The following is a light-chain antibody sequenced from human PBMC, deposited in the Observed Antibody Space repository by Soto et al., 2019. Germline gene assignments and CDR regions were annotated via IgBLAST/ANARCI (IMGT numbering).Light chain of an antibody. Sequence: QSVLTQPPSASGTPGQRVTISCSGSSSNIVSNTVNWYQQLPGTAPKLLIYSNNQRPSGVPDRFSGSKSGTSASLAISGLQSEDEADYYCAAWDDSLNGLFGGGTKVTVL. J-gene: IGLJ2*01. V-gene: IGLV1-44*01. CDR1: SSNIVSNT. CDR2: SNN. CDR3: AAWDDSLNGL.